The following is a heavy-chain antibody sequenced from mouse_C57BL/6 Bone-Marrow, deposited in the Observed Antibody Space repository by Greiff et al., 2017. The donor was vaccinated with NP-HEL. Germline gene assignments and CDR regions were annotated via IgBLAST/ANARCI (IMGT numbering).Heavy chain of an antibody. Sequence: EVQLQQSGPVLVKPGASVKMSCKASGYTFTDYYMNWVKQSHGKSLEWIGVINPYNGGTSYNQKFKGKATLTVDKSSSTAYMELNSLTSEDSAVYYCAREGYDYGYAMDYWGQGTSVTVSS. CDR2: INPYNGGT. V-gene: IGHV1-19*01. CDR3: AREGYDYGYAMDY. J-gene: IGHJ4*01. D-gene: IGHD2-4*01. CDR1: GYTFTDYY.